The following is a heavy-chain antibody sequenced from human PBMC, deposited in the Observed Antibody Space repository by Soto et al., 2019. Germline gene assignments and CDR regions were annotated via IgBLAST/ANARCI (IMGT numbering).Heavy chain of an antibody. CDR2: IYYSGST. J-gene: IGHJ6*02. CDR1: GGSISSGGYY. D-gene: IGHD2-2*01. CDR3: ARDHCSSTSCYYYYSMAV. Sequence: SETLSLTCTVSGGSISSGGYYWSWIRQHPGKGLEWIGYIYYSGSTYYNPALKSRVTISVDTSRNQFSLKLSSVTAADTAVYYCARDHCSSTSCYYYYSMAVWGQGTTVTVSS. V-gene: IGHV4-31*03.